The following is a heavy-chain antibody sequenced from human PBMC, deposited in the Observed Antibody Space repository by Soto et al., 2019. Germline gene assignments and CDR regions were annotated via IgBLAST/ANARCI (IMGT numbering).Heavy chain of an antibody. D-gene: IGHD4-17*01. CDR1: GFTFSSYA. CDR3: ARATSTVVTALNFDY. V-gene: IGHV3-30-3*01. J-gene: IGHJ4*02. CDR2: ISYDGSNK. Sequence: GGSLRLSCAASGFTFSSYAMHWVRQAPGKGLEWVAVISYDGSNKYYADSVKGRFTISRDNSKNTLYLQMNSLRAEDTAVYYCARATSTVVTALNFDYWGQGTLVTVS.